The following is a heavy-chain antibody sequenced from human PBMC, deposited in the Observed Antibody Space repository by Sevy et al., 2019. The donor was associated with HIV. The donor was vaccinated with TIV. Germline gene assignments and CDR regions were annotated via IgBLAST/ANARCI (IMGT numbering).Heavy chain of an antibody. J-gene: IGHJ4*01. CDR2: LSYEVTDT. Sequence: GGSLRLSCAASGFAFSTHAMHWVRQAPGKGRGWVAVLSYEVTDTFYAASVEGRFTISRDNSKNMLSLQINSLRPEDTAVYYCARDGGYSVKWYPLYWGHGTLVTVSS. D-gene: IGHD1-26*01. CDR3: ARDGGYSVKWYPLY. CDR1: GFAFSTHA. V-gene: IGHV3-30-3*01.